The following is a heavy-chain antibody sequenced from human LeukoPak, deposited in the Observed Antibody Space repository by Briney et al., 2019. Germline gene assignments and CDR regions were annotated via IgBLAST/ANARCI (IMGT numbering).Heavy chain of an antibody. CDR2: INPNSGGT. CDR1: GYTFTGYY. CDR3: ARDKDVWGSYAHY. Sequence: SVKVSCKASGYTFTGYYMHWARQAPGQGLEWMGRINPNSGGTNYAQKFQGRVTMTRDTSISTAYMELSRLRSDDTAVYYCARDKDVWGSYAHYWGQGTLVTVSS. D-gene: IGHD3-16*01. J-gene: IGHJ4*02. V-gene: IGHV1-2*06.